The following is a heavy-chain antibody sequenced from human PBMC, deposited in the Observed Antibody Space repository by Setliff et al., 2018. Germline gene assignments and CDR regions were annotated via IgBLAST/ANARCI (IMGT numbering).Heavy chain of an antibody. Sequence: ASVKVSCKASGYTFTSYGSSWVRQAPGQGLEWMGGISAYNGNTNYAQKLQGRVTMTTDTSTSTAYMELRSLRSDDTAVYYCARERGIGVARSDYYGRDVWGQGTTVTVSS. CDR1: GYTFTSYG. V-gene: IGHV1-18*01. J-gene: IGHJ6*01. CDR3: ARERGIGVARSDYYGRDV. CDR2: ISAYNGNT. D-gene: IGHD6-19*01.